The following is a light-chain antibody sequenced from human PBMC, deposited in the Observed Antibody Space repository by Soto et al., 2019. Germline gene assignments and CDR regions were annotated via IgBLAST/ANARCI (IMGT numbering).Light chain of an antibody. J-gene: IGLJ2*01. CDR2: DVS. CDR3: SSDAGIYTLV. V-gene: IGLV2-11*01. Sequence: QSALTQPRSVSGSPGQSVTISCTGTSNDVGGYNFVSWYQQHPGKVPKLFIYDVSRRPSVVPDRFSGSKSGNTASLTISGRQAEDEADYYCSSDAGIYTLVFGGGTKLTVL. CDR1: SNDVGGYNF.